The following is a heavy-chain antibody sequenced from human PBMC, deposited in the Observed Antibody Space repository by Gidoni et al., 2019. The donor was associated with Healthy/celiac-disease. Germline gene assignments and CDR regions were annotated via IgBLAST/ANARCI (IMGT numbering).Heavy chain of an antibody. CDR2: IKSKTDGGTT. D-gene: IGHD6-19*01. CDR1: GFPFSNAW. Sequence: EVQLVESGGGLVKPGGSLRLSCAASGFPFSNAWLRWVRQAPGKGLEWVGRIKSKTDGGTTDYAAPVKGRFTISRDDSKNTLYLQMNSLKTEDTAVYYCTTDWHSGWYVLPPPTPDYWGQGTLVTVSS. V-gene: IGHV3-15*01. CDR3: TTDWHSGWYVLPPPTPDY. J-gene: IGHJ4*02.